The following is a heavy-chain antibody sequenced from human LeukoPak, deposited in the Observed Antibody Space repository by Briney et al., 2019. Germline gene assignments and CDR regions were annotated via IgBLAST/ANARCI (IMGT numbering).Heavy chain of an antibody. J-gene: IGHJ5*02. CDR2: INPSGGST. V-gene: IGHV1-46*01. Sequence: GASGKVSCKASGDTFTSHYMHWVRQAPGQGLEWMGIINPSGGSTSYAQKFQGRVTMTRDTSTSTVYMELSSLRSEDTAVYYCARAPYCGGDCYPNWCDPCGQGTLVTVSS. D-gene: IGHD2-21*02. CDR3: ARAPYCGGDCYPNWCDP. CDR1: GDTFTSHY.